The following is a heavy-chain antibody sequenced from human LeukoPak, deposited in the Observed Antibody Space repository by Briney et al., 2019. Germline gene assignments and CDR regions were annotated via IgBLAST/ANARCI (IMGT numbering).Heavy chain of an antibody. CDR3: ARDDSTTGTTWGNYYYYYYMDV. CDR1: GFTFDDYA. D-gene: IGHD1-1*01. V-gene: IGHV3-43*02. J-gene: IGHJ6*03. CDR2: ISGDGGST. Sequence: PGGSLRLSCAASGFTFDDYAMHWVRQAPGKGLEWVSLISGDGGSTYYADSVKGRFTISRDNAKNSLYLQMNSLRAEDTAVYYCARDDSTTGTTWGNYYYYYYMDVWGKGTTVTVSS.